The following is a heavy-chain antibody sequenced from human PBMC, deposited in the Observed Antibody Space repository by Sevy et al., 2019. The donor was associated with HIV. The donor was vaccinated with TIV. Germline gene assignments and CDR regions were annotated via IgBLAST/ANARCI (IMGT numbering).Heavy chain of an antibody. CDR1: GYTFTGYY. Sequence: ASVKVSCKASGYTFTGYYMHWVRQAPGQGLEWMGWINPNSGGTNYAQKFQGRVTMTRDTSISTAYMELSRLRSDDTAVDYCAGEAGIAAAVRGAGYFDYWGQGTLVTVSS. D-gene: IGHD6-13*01. V-gene: IGHV1-2*02. CDR3: AGEAGIAAAVRGAGYFDY. J-gene: IGHJ4*02. CDR2: INPNSGGT.